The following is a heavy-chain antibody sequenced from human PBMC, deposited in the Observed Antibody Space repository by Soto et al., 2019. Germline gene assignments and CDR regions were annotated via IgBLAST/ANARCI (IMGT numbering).Heavy chain of an antibody. D-gene: IGHD2-2*01. J-gene: IGHJ4*02. V-gene: IGHV3-23*01. CDR1: GFTFSSYA. Sequence: GGSLRLSCAASGFTFSSYAMSWVRQAPGKGLEWVSAISGSGGSTYYADSVKGRFTISRDNSKNTVYLQMNSLRAEDTAVYYCAKVQTTRWTPKRYCSSTSCPIIFDYWGQGTLVTVSS. CDR2: ISGSGGST. CDR3: AKVQTTRWTPKRYCSSTSCPIIFDY.